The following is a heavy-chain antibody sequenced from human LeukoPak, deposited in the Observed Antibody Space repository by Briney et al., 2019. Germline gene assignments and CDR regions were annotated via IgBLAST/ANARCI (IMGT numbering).Heavy chain of an antibody. D-gene: IGHD3-22*01. J-gene: IGHJ5*02. V-gene: IGHV4-59*01. Sequence: SETLSLTCTVSGGSISSYFWNWIRQSPGKGLEWIGYIYYSGSTSYNPSLKSRVTISVDTSKNQFSLKLSSVTAADTAVYYCARGHYDGIHPPHWFDPWGQGTLVTVSS. CDR2: IYYSGST. CDR1: GGSISSYF. CDR3: ARGHYDGIHPPHWFDP.